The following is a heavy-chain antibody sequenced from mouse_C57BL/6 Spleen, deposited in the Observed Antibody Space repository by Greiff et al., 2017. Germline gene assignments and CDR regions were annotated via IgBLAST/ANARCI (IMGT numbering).Heavy chain of an antibody. Sequence: VQVVESGAELAKPGASVKLSCKASGYTFTSYWMHWVKQRPGQGLEWIGYINPSSGYTKYNQKFKDKATLTADKSSSTAYMQLSSLTYEDSAVYYCTRDSSGTRGNFDYWGQGTTLTVSS. J-gene: IGHJ2*01. CDR3: TRDSSGTRGNFDY. V-gene: IGHV1-7*01. CDR1: GYTFTSYW. CDR2: INPSSGYT. D-gene: IGHD3-2*02.